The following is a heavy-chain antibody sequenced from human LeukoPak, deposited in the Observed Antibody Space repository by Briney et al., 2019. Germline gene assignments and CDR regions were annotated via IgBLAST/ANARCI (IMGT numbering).Heavy chain of an antibody. CDR3: ARTYYCDSSGYYFDY. CDR2: IIPIFDTG. V-gene: IGHV1-69*13. J-gene: IGHJ4*02. Sequence: SVKVSCKASGYTFSSYAISWVRQAPGQGLEWMGGIIPIFDTGNYAQKFQGRLTITADESTSTAYMELSSLRSEDTAVDYCARTYYCDSSGYYFDYWGQGTLVTVSS. D-gene: IGHD3-22*01. CDR1: GYTFSSYA.